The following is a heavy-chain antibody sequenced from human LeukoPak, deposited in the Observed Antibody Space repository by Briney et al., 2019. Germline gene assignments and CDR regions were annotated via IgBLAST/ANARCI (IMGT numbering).Heavy chain of an antibody. CDR2: IKQDGSEK. CDR3: ARDYSDFWSGYYYYFDY. CDR1: GFTFSSYW. V-gene: IGHV3-7*01. Sequence: PGGSLRLSCAASGFTFSSYWMSWVRQAPGKGLEWVANIKQDGSEKYYVDSVKGRFTISRDNAKNSLYLQMNSLRAEDTVVYYCARDYSDFWSGYYYYFDYWGQGTLVTVSS. J-gene: IGHJ4*02. D-gene: IGHD3-3*01.